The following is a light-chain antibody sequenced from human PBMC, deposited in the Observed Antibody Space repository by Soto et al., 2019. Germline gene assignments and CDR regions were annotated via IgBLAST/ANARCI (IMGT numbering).Light chain of an antibody. CDR3: MQSIRWWT. V-gene: IGKV2D-29*01. CDR1: QDLLHSDGRTY. CDR2: EVS. J-gene: IGKJ1*01. Sequence: DVVFTQTPLTLSVTPGQPASISCKTSQDLLHSDGRTYLYWYLQTPGQPPXLLIYEVSNRFCGVPERFSGSGSGTDFTLIISRVPAEYVGVYYCMQSIRWWTFGQGTKVDIK.